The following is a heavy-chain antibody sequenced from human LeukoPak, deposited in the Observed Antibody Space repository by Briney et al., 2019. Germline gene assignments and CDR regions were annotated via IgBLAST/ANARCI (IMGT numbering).Heavy chain of an antibody. CDR2: INPNSGGT. CDR1: GYTFTDYY. V-gene: IGHV1-2*02. D-gene: IGHD5-24*01. CDR3: ARVDRDGYSRLDY. J-gene: IGHJ4*02. Sequence: ASVKVSCTAAGYTFTDYYIHWVRQAPGQGLEWMAWINPNSGGTNYAQKFQGRVTMTRDMSTSTVYMELSSLRSEDTAVYYCARVDRDGYSRLDYWGQGTLVTVSS.